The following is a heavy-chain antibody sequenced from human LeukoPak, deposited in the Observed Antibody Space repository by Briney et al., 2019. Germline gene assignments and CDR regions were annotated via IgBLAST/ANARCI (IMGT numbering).Heavy chain of an antibody. CDR3: ARGVGAYCGGDCYSKNFDY. CDR1: GGSISSYY. Sequence: SETPSLTCTVSGGSISSYYWSWIRQPPGKGLEWIGYIYYSGSTNYNPSLKSRVTISVDTSKNQFSLKLSSVTAADTAVYYCARGVGAYCGGDCYSKNFDYWGQGTLVTVSS. V-gene: IGHV4-59*01. J-gene: IGHJ4*02. D-gene: IGHD2-21*02. CDR2: IYYSGST.